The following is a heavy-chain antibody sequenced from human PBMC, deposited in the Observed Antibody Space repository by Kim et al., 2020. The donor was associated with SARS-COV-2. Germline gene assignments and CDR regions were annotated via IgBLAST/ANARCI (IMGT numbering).Heavy chain of an antibody. D-gene: IGHD5-18*01. CDR3: ARAGDTAMVYYYYYYGMDV. Sequence: SRVTISVDTSKNQFSLKLSSVTAADTAVYYCARAGDTAMVYYYYYYGMDVWGQGTTVTVSS. J-gene: IGHJ6*02. V-gene: IGHV4-59*01.